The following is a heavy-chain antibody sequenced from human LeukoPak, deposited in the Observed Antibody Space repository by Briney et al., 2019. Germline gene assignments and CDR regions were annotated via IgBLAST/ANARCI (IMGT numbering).Heavy chain of an antibody. J-gene: IGHJ5*02. D-gene: IGHD3-10*01. CDR1: GGSISLSYYY. Sequence: PSETLSLTCSVSGGSISLSYYYWGWIRQPPGKGLEWIGRIYYSGSTYYNPSLKSRATISVDTSKNQFSLKLSSVTAADTAVYYCARHSWGSGTHNWFDPWGQGTLVTVSS. V-gene: IGHV4-39*01. CDR2: IYYSGST. CDR3: ARHSWGSGTHNWFDP.